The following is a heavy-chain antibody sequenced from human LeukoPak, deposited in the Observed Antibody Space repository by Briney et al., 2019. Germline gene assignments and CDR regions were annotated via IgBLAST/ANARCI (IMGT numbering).Heavy chain of an antibody. Sequence: PGGSLRLSCAASGSTISTFGINWVRQAPGKGLEWVSSISSSSSYISYADSVKGRFTISRDNAKNSLDLQVNSLRAEDTAVYYCAIDRYSSGWYTFDYWGQGTLVTVSS. CDR3: AIDRYSSGWYTFDY. V-gene: IGHV3-21*01. CDR2: ISSSSSYI. J-gene: IGHJ4*02. CDR1: GSTISTFG. D-gene: IGHD6-19*01.